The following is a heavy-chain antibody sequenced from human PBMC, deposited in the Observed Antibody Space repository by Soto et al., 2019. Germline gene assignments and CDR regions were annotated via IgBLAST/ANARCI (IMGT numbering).Heavy chain of an antibody. CDR2: IYYGGST. Sequence: SETLSLTCTVSGASISSGGYYWAWLRQPPGKGLEWIGGIYYGGSTYYNPSLKSRVPISVDATTNQYSLKLSSVTAADTAVYYCARQSLTVSLGICFDYWGQGTLVTVSS. D-gene: IGHD3-16*02. V-gene: IGHV4-39*01. CDR3: ARQSLTVSLGICFDY. J-gene: IGHJ4*02. CDR1: GASISSGGYY.